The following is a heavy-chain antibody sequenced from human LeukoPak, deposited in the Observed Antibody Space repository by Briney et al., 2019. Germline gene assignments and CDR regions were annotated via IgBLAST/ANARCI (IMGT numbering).Heavy chain of an antibody. CDR2: MNPNSGNT. CDR3: ARDDYYDSSGYYTL. J-gene: IGHJ4*02. V-gene: IGHV1-8*03. Sequence: GASVKVSCKASGYTFTSYDINWVRQATGQGLEWMGWMNPNSGNTGYAQKFQGRVTITRNTSISTAYMELSSLRSEDTAVYYCARDDYYDSSGYYTLWGQGTLVTVSS. D-gene: IGHD3-22*01. CDR1: GYTFTSYD.